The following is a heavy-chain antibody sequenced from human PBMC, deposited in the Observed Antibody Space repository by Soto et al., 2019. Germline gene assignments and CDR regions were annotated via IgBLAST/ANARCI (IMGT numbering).Heavy chain of an antibody. J-gene: IGHJ6*03. CDR1: RFTFSSYW. V-gene: IGHV3-7*01. CDR2: IKQDGSEK. CDR3: ATTTNYYGSGSYSYYIYYYYYYMDV. Sequence: GGSLRLSCAASRFTFSSYWMSWVRQAPGKGLEWVANIKQDGSEKYYVDSVKGRFTISRDNAKNSLYLQMNSLRAEDTAVYYCATTTNYYGSGSYSYYIYYYYYYMDVWGKGTTVTVSS. D-gene: IGHD3-10*01.